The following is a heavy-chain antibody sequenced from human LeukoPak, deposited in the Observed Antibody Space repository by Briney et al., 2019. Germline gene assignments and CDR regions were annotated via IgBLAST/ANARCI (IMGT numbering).Heavy chain of an antibody. D-gene: IGHD3-10*01. CDR1: GFTFSSYS. CDR2: ISSSSSTI. CDR3: ARDRRSDYYGSGEEY. V-gene: IGHV3-48*01. Sequence: GGSLRLSCAASGFTFSSYSMNWVRQAPGKGLEWVSYISSSSSTIYYADSVKGRFTISRDNAKNSLYLQMNSLRAEDTAVYYCARDRRSDYYGSGEEYWGQGTLVTVSS. J-gene: IGHJ4*02.